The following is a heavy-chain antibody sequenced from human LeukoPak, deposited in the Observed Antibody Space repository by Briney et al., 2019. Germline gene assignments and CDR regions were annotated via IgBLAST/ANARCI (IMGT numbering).Heavy chain of an antibody. CDR2: INHSGST. CDR3: ARGSRGHSGYPNYYFDY. V-gene: IGHV4-34*01. CDR1: GGSFSGYY. Sequence: SETLSLTCAVYGGSFSGYYWSWIRQPPGKGLEWIGEINHSGSTNYNPSLKSRITISVDTSKNQVSLKLTSVTAADTAVYYCARGSRGHSGYPNYYFDYWGQGTLVTVSS. J-gene: IGHJ4*02. D-gene: IGHD5-12*01.